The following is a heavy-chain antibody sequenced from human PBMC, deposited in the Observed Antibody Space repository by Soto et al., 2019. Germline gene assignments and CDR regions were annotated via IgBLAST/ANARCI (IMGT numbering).Heavy chain of an antibody. CDR2: ISAYNGNT. V-gene: IGHV1-18*01. CDR1: GYTFTSYG. D-gene: IGHD6-6*01. CDR3: ARDRKAYSSSWWNYYYYGMDV. Sequence: ASVNVSCKASGYTFTSYGISWVRQAPGQGLEWMGWISAYNGNTNYAQKLQGRVTMTTDTSTSTAYMELRSLRSDDTAVYYCARDRKAYSSSWWNYYYYGMDVWGQGTTVTVSS. J-gene: IGHJ6*02.